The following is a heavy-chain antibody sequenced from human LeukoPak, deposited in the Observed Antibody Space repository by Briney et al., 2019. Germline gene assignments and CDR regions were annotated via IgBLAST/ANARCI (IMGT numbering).Heavy chain of an antibody. CDR2: ISGTGTTT. Sequence: SGGSLRLSCAASGFTFSRYAMKWVRQAPGKGLEWVSSISGTGTTTYYADSVKGRFTISRDNSKNTLYLQMNSLRAEDTAVYYCAKDYSVDSMWDTRGASGYWGQGTLVTVSS. D-gene: IGHD1-26*01. CDR3: AKDYSVDSMWDTRGASGY. V-gene: IGHV3-23*01. CDR1: GFTFSRYA. J-gene: IGHJ4*02.